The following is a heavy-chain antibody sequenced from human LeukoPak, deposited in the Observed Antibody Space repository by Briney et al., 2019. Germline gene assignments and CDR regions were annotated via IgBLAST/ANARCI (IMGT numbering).Heavy chain of an antibody. CDR3: AKDGRQLLIDY. D-gene: IGHD2-2*01. CDR2: IYSGGST. J-gene: IGHJ4*02. Sequence: GGSLRLSCAASGFTVSSNYMSWVRQAPGKGLEWVSVIYSGGSTYYADSVKGRFTISRDNSKNTLYLQMNSLRAEDTAVYYCAKDGRQLLIDYWGQGTLVTVSS. V-gene: IGHV3-66*01. CDR1: GFTVSSNY.